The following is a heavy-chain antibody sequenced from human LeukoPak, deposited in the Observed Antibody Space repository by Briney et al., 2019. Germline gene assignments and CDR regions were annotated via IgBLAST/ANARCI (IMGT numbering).Heavy chain of an antibody. CDR3: ARADNVGYYYYMDV. CDR1: GFTFSSYE. D-gene: IGHD1-14*01. J-gene: IGHJ6*03. V-gene: IGHV3-48*03. Sequence: GGSLRLSCAASGFTFSSYEMNWVRQAPGKGLEWVSYISSSGSTIYYADSVKGRFTISRDNAKNSLYLQMNSLRAEDTAVYYCARADNVGYYYYMDVWGKGTTVTISS. CDR2: ISSSGSTI.